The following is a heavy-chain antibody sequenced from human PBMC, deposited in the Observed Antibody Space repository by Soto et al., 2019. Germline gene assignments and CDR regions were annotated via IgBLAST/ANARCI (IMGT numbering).Heavy chain of an antibody. D-gene: IGHD1-7*01. CDR1: GGSFSGYY. V-gene: IGHV4-34*01. CDR2: INHSGST. J-gene: IGHJ4*02. CDR3: ASRDPGTSVDY. Sequence: PSETLSLTCAVYGGSFSGYYWSWIRQPPGKGLEWIGEINHSGSTNYNPSLKSRVTISVDTSKNPFSLKLSSVTAADTAVYYCASRDPGTSVDYWGQGTLVTVSS.